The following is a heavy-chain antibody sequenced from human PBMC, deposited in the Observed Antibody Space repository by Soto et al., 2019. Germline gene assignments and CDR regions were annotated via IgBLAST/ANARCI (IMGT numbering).Heavy chain of an antibody. Sequence: SETLSLTCIVSGGSVSSGSYYWSWIRQPPGKGLEWIGYIYYSGSTNYNPSLKSRVTISVDTSKNQFSLKLSSVTAADTAVYYCASVSTYYYGSGSYPRHFYYYGMDVWGQGTTVTVSS. D-gene: IGHD3-10*01. J-gene: IGHJ6*02. CDR1: GGSVSSGSYY. CDR2: IYYSGST. CDR3: ASVSTYYYGSGSYPRHFYYYGMDV. V-gene: IGHV4-61*01.